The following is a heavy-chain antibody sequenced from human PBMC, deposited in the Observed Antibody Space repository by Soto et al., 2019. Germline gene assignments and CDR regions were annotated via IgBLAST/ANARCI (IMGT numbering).Heavy chain of an antibody. J-gene: IGHJ5*02. V-gene: IGHV4-61*01. CDR3: TRGPPRVQWFDP. CDR2: IYFTGST. Sequence: LALTCTVSGGAVSSGTYYWSWIRQPPGKGLEWIGHIYFTGSTNYNPSLKSRVTMSLDTSRNQFSLKLSSVTAADTAVYYCTRGPPRVQWFDPWGLGTLVTVSS. CDR1: GGAVSSGTYY.